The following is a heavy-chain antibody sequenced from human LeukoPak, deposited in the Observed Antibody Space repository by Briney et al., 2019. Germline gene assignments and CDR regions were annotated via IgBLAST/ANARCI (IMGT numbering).Heavy chain of an antibody. CDR3: ARAKYNWNDVGYFDY. V-gene: IGHV1-2*02. D-gene: IGHD1-20*01. CDR2: INPNSGGT. CDR1: GYTFTGYY. J-gene: IGHJ4*02. Sequence: GASVKVSCKSSGYTFTGYYMHWVRQAPGQGLEWMGWINPNSGGTNYAQKFQGRVIMTRDTSISTAYMELSRLRSDDTAVYYCARAKYNWNDVGYFDYWGQGTPVTVSS.